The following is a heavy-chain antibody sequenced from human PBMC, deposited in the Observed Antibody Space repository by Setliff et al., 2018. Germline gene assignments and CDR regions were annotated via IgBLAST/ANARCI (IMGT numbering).Heavy chain of an antibody. CDR1: GDYISSQY. J-gene: IGHJ4*02. D-gene: IGHD3-3*01. CDR3: ALSDHYPFYYDY. V-gene: IGHV4-59*11. CDR2: ISNRGST. Sequence: KPSETLSLTCTVSGDYISSQYWSWIRQPPGKGLEWIGYISNRGSTDYNPSLKSRVTIPEDTSRSQFSLKLTSVTTADTAVYYCALSDHYPFYYDYWGLGTLVTVSS.